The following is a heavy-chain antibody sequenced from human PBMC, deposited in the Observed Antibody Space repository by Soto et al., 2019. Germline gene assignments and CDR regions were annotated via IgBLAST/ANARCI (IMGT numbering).Heavy chain of an antibody. CDR3: ARDASEGSGYYYSGMDV. CDR2: IYYSGST. J-gene: IGHJ6*02. CDR1: GGSISSGGYY. D-gene: IGHD3-22*01. V-gene: IGHV4-31*02. Sequence: SETLSLTCTVSGGSISSGGYYWSWIRQHPGKGLEWIGYIYYSGSTYYNPSLKSRVTISVDTSKNQFSLKLSSVTAADTAVYYCARDASEGSGYYYSGMDVWGQGTTVTVSS.